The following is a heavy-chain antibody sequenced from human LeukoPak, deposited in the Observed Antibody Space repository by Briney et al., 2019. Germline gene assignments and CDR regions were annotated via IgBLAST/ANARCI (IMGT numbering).Heavy chain of an antibody. CDR1: GDSTSRYY. Sequence: SETPSLTCTVSGDSTSRYYRSCIRQPPGKGLEWIGYIYYSGSTNYNPSLQCRVTISVDTSKNQFSLKLNSVTAADTAVYYCARENNYFDYWGQGTLVTVSS. CDR2: IYYSGST. CDR3: ARENNYFDY. V-gene: IGHV4-59*01. J-gene: IGHJ4*02.